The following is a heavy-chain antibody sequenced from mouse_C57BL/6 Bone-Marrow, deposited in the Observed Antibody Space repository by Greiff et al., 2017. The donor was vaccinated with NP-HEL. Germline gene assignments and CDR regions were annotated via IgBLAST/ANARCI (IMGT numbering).Heavy chain of an antibody. CDR1: GYTFTSYW. CDR2: IHPNSGST. J-gene: IGHJ4*01. D-gene: IGHD1-1*01. V-gene: IGHV1-64*01. CDR3: ARSPYYYYYAMDY. Sequence: QVQLQQPGAELVKPGASVKLSCKASGYTFTSYWMHWVKQRPGQGLEWIGMIHPNSGSTNYNEKFKSKATLTVDKSSSTAYMQLSSLTSEDSAVYNCARSPYYYYYAMDYGGQGTSVTVS.